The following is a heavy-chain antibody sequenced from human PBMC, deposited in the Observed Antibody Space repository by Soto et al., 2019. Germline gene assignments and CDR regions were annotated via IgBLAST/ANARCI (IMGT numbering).Heavy chain of an antibody. D-gene: IGHD2-21*01. Sequence: EVQLVESGGGLVQPGGSLRLSCAASGFTFSTSEMNWVRQAPGKGLEWISYITSSGNTIYYADSVQGRFTISRDNAKNSLYLHMSSLRAEDTAVYYCARGNSPVDIYWGHGTLVTVSS. CDR3: ARGNSPVDIY. V-gene: IGHV3-48*03. CDR1: GFTFSTSE. J-gene: IGHJ4*01. CDR2: ITSSGNTI.